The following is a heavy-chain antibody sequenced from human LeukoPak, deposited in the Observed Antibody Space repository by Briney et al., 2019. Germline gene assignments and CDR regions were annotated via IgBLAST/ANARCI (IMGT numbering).Heavy chain of an antibody. J-gene: IGHJ6*03. Sequence: GGSLRLSCAASGFTFSRYGMHWVRQAPGKGLEWVAVIWYDGSNKYYADSVKGRFTISRDNSKNTLYLQMNSLRAEDTAVYYCARESWGDGRITIFGVVISAGSYYMDVWGKGTTVTVSS. D-gene: IGHD3-3*01. CDR1: GFTFSRYG. V-gene: IGHV3-33*01. CDR2: IWYDGSNK. CDR3: ARESWGDGRITIFGVVISAGSYYMDV.